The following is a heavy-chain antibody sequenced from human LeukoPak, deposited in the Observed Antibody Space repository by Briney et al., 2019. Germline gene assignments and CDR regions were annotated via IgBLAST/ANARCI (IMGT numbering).Heavy chain of an antibody. J-gene: IGHJ4*02. Sequence: PGGSLRLSCAASGFTFSNYGMHWVRQAPGKGLEWVAVIWYDGSNKYYADSVKGRFTISRDNSKNTLYLQMNSLRAEDTAVYYCARDGTQKTAMITFGGPFDYWGQGTLVTVSS. CDR2: IWYDGSNK. D-gene: IGHD3-16*01. CDR1: GFTFSNYG. V-gene: IGHV3-33*01. CDR3: ARDGTQKTAMITFGGPFDY.